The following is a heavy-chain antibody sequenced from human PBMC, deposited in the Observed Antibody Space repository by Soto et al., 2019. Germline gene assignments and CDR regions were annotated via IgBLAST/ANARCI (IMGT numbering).Heavy chain of an antibody. CDR3: ARDGPLSGYCSGGSCYDAALDY. D-gene: IGHD2-15*01. J-gene: IGHJ4*02. Sequence: GGSLRLSCAASGFTFSSYSMNWVRQAPGKGLEWVSSISSSSSYIYYADSVKGRFTISRDNAKNSLYLQMNSLRAEDTAVYYCARDGPLSGYCSGGSCYDAALDYWGQGTLVTVSS. V-gene: IGHV3-21*01. CDR2: ISSSSSYI. CDR1: GFTFSSYS.